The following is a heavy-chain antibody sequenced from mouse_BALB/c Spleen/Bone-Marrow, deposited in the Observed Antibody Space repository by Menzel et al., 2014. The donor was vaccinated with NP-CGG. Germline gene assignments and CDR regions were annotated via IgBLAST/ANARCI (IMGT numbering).Heavy chain of an antibody. J-gene: IGHJ4*01. CDR1: GYTFTSYW. D-gene: IGHD3-1*01. Sequence: LQQSGSELVRPGASVKLSCKASGYTFTSYWMHWVKQRPGQGLEWIGNIYPGSGSTNYDEKFKSEATLTVDTSSSTTYIQLSSLTSEDSAVYYCTRGQLGLPSMDYWGQGTSVTVSS. CDR2: IYPGSGST. CDR3: TRGQLGLPSMDY. V-gene: IGHV1S22*01.